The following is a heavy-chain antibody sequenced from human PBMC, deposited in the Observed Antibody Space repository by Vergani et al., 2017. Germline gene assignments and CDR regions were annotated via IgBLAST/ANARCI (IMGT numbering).Heavy chain of an antibody. D-gene: IGHD3-9*01. J-gene: IGHJ4*02. V-gene: IGHV4-39*01. CDR3: ARTESFILRYFHWAL. CDR1: GGSITSSSYY. Sequence: QLHLQESGPGLVKPSETLSLTCTVSGGSITSSSYYWGWIRQPPGKGLEWSGNIYHSGGAYYNPSLKGRVTISVDTSKNQFDLEVTSVTAADTAIYFCARTESFILRYFHWALWGQGTLVTVSS. CDR2: IYHSGGA.